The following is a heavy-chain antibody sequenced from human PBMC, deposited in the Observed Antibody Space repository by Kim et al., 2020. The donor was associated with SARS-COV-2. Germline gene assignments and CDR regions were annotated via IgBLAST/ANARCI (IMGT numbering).Heavy chain of an antibody. V-gene: IGHV6-1*01. CDR3: ARASGWKSSNWFDP. J-gene: IGHJ5*02. D-gene: IGHD6-19*01. Sequence: AVSVKSRITINPDTSKNQFSLQLNSVTPEDTAVYYCARASGWKSSNWFDPWGQGTLVTVSS.